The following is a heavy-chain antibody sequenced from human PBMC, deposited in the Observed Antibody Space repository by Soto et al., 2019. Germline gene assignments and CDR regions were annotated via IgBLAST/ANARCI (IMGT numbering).Heavy chain of an antibody. D-gene: IGHD2-21*01. V-gene: IGHV3-7*01. Sequence: EVQLVESGGGLVQPGGSRRLSCAASGFTLSSYWMSWVRRAPGKGLEWVADIKKEGSETYYVDSVKGRFTISRDIAKNSLYLQMNTLRAEDTGVYYCARDLWSPSVWGQGTMVTVSS. CDR3: ARDLWSPSV. J-gene: IGHJ3*01. CDR2: IKKEGSET. CDR1: GFTLSSYW.